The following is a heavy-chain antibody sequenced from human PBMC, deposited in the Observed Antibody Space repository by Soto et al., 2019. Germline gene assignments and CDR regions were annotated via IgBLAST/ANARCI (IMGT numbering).Heavy chain of an antibody. Sequence: VQLVESGGGVVQPGRSLRLSCAASGFTFSSNAMSWVRQAPGKGLEWVSSISGSAGVTYYADSVKGRFTISRDNSKNALYLQMNSLRAEDTAVYYCAKDWVSGSSPYWGQGTLVTVSS. J-gene: IGHJ4*02. CDR1: GFTFSSNA. CDR2: ISGSAGVT. D-gene: IGHD2-15*01. CDR3: AKDWVSGSSPY. V-gene: IGHV3-23*04.